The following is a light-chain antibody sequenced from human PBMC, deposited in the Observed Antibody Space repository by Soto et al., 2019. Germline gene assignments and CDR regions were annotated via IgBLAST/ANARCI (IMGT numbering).Light chain of an antibody. CDR1: QSVSGN. Sequence: EIVMTQSPATLSVSPGERATLSCRASQSVSGNLAWYQQKPGQAPRLLIYSASTRATAIPARFMGSGSGTEFTLTIGGLHSEDFALYYCQQYNKLPLTFGGGTKVEIK. V-gene: IGKV3-15*01. J-gene: IGKJ4*01. CDR2: SAS. CDR3: QQYNKLPLT.